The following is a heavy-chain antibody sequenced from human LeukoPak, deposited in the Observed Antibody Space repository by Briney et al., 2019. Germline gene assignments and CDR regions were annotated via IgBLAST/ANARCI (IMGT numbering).Heavy chain of an antibody. V-gene: IGHV3-21*01. CDR1: GFTFSSYS. Sequence: GGSLRLSCAASGFTFSSYSVNWVRQAPGKGLEWVSSITSSSNYIFYADSVKGRFTISRDNAKNSLYLQMNSLRAEDTAVYYCAKDSCSSTSCYGYYYYMDVWGKGTTVTVSS. D-gene: IGHD2-2*01. CDR3: AKDSCSSTSCYGYYYYMDV. CDR2: ITSSSNYI. J-gene: IGHJ6*03.